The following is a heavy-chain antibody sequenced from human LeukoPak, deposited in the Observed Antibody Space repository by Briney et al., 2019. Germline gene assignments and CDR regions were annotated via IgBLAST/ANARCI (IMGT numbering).Heavy chain of an antibody. CDR3: ARVGIVVVSIPDY. J-gene: IGHJ4*02. CDR2: IIPIFGTA. CDR1: GGTFSSYA. D-gene: IGHD3-22*01. Sequence: GASVKVSCKASGGTFSSYAISWVRQAPGQGLEWMGGIIPIFGTANYAQKFQGRVTITTDESTSTAYMELSSLRSEDTAVYYCARVGIVVVSIPDYWGQGTLVTVSS. V-gene: IGHV1-69*05.